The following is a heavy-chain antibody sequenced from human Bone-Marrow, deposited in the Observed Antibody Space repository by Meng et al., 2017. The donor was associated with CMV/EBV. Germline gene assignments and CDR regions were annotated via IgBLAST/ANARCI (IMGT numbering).Heavy chain of an antibody. Sequence: SETLSLTCTVSTYSISTDYYWGWIRQPPGKGLEWVASIYQSGSTYYNPSLKSRVTISVDTSKNQFSLKLSSVTAADTAVYYCARDSSTSSRRAGYYYGMDVWGQGTTVTVSS. CDR1: TYSISTDYY. D-gene: IGHD2-2*01. V-gene: IGHV4-38-2*02. CDR3: ARDSSTSSRRAGYYYGMDV. CDR2: IYQSGST. J-gene: IGHJ6*01.